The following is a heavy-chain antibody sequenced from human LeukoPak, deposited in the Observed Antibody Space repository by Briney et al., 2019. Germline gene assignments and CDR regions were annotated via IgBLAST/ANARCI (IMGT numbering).Heavy chain of an antibody. D-gene: IGHD3-22*01. V-gene: IGHV3-48*01. CDR3: ARGSTYYDSSGHVPFDY. CDR2: ISSSSSTI. CDR1: GFTFSTYS. Sequence: GGSLRLSCAASGFTFSTYSMNWVRQAPGKGLEWVSYISSSSSTIYYADSVKGGFTISRDNAKNSLYLQMNSLRAEDTAVYYCARGSTYYDSSGHVPFDYWGQGSLVTVSS. J-gene: IGHJ4*02.